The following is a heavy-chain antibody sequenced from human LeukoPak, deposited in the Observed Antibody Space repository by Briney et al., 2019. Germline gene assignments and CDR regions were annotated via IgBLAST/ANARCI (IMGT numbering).Heavy chain of an antibody. CDR3: ARDGYCSSTSCSYYDYYMDV. CDR2: INHSGST. D-gene: IGHD2-2*03. CDR1: GGSFSGYY. V-gene: IGHV4-34*01. Sequence: SETLSLTCAVYGGSFSGYYWSWIRQPPGKGLESIGEINHSGSTNYNPSLTRRVTISVDTSTNQFSLKLSSVTAADTAVYYCARDGYCSSTSCSYYDYYMDVWGKGTTVTVSS. J-gene: IGHJ6*03.